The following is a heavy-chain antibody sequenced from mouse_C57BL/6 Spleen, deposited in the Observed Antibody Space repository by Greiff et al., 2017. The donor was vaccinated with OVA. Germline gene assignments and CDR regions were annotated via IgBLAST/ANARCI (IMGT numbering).Heavy chain of an antibody. Sequence: EVKLVESGGGLVQSGRSLRLSCATSGFTFSDFYMEWVRQAPGKGLEWIAASSNKANDYTTEYSAYVKGRFIVSRDTSQSILYLQMSALRAEDTAIYDCARVATHYYAMDYWGQGTSVTVSS. J-gene: IGHJ4*01. CDR1: GFTFSDFY. CDR2: SSNKANDYTT. CDR3: ARVATHYYAMDY. V-gene: IGHV7-1*01.